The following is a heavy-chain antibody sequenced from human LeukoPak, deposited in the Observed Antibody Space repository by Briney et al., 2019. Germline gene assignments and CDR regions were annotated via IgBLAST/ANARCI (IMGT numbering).Heavy chain of an antibody. D-gene: IGHD3-22*01. CDR2: IYYSGST. Sequence: PSETLSLTCTASGGSISSSSYYWGWLRQPPGKGLEWIGSIYYSGSTYYNPSLKSRVTISLDTSKNQFSLKLSSVIAADTAVYYCARATLYYDSTTDAFDIWGQGTMVTVSS. CDR1: GGSISSSSYY. V-gene: IGHV4-39*07. CDR3: ARATLYYDSTTDAFDI. J-gene: IGHJ3*02.